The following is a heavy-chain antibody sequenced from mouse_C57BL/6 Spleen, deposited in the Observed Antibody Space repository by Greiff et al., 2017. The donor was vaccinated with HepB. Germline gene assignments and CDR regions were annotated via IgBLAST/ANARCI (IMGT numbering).Heavy chain of an antibody. CDR1: GYAFSSSW. CDR2: IYPGDGDT. CDR3: ASHGSSYRVYAMDY. J-gene: IGHJ4*01. V-gene: IGHV1-82*01. Sequence: VQLQQSGPELVKPGASVKISCKASGYAFSSSWMNWVKQRPGKGLEWIGRIYPGDGDTNYNGKFKGKATLTADKSSSTAYMQLSSLTSEDSAVYFCASHGSSYRVYAMDYWGQGTSVTVSS. D-gene: IGHD1-1*01.